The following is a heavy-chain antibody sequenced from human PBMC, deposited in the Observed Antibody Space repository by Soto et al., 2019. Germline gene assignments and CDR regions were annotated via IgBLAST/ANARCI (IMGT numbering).Heavy chain of an antibody. Sequence: GGSLRLSCAASGFTFSSYSMNWVRQAPGKGLEWVSSISSSSSYIYYADSVKGRFTISRDNAKNSLYLQMNSLRAEDTAVYYCASEEVFGVLMDVWGKGTTVTVSS. CDR1: GFTFSSYS. D-gene: IGHD3-3*01. CDR3: ASEEVFGVLMDV. V-gene: IGHV3-21*01. CDR2: ISSSSSYI. J-gene: IGHJ6*03.